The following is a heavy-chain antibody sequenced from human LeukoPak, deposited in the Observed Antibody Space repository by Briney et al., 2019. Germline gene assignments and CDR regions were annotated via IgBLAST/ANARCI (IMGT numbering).Heavy chain of an antibody. V-gene: IGHV4-39*07. CDR1: GGSVTYTNYY. CDR2: IYYNGKT. CDR3: ARFDSSGDWFDP. Sequence: SETLSLTCTVSGGSVTYTNYYWGWIRQPPGKGLQWIGVIYYNGKTYYNPSLKSRVTISVDKSKNQFSLKLSSVTAADTAVYYCARFDSSGDWFDPWGQGTLVTVSS. J-gene: IGHJ5*02. D-gene: IGHD3-10*01.